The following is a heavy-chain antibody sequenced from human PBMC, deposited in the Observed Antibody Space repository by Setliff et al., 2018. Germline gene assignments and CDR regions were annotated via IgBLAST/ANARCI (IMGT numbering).Heavy chain of an antibody. V-gene: IGHV1-46*01. J-gene: IGHJ6*02. CDR3: AREVVSFGSRNDYKNRMDV. CDR2: INPSGGST. D-gene: IGHD3-10*01. CDR1: GYAFTSYA. Sequence: ASVKVSCKASGYAFTSYAMNWVRQAPGQGLEWMGIINPSGGSTSYAQKFQGRVTMTRDTSTSTVYMELISLRSEDTAFYYCAREVVSFGSRNDYKNRMDVWGQGTTVTVSS.